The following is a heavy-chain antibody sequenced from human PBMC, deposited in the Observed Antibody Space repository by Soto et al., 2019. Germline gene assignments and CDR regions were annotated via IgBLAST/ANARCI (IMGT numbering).Heavy chain of an antibody. J-gene: IGHJ4*02. D-gene: IGHD2-8*02. CDR2: ISGSGRST. Sequence: EVQLLESGGGLIQPGGSLRLSCAASGFTFSTYAMSWVRQAPGKGLEWVSSISGSGRSTYYTDSVKGRFTISRDNSKNTLFLQMNSLRAEDTAIYYCVRQSSVLDYWGQGTLVTVSS. CDR1: GFTFSTYA. V-gene: IGHV3-23*01. CDR3: VRQSSVLDY.